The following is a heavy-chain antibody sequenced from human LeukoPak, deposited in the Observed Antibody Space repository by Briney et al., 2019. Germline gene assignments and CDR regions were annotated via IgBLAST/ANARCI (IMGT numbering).Heavy chain of an antibody. CDR1: GGSFSGYY. Sequence: SETLSLTCAVYGGSFSGYYWSWIRQPPGKGLEWIGEINHSGSTNYNPSLKSRVTISVDTSKNQFSLKLSSVTAADTAVYYCARGSHVYDYVWGSYRYPSGRGAFDIWGQGTMVTVSS. D-gene: IGHD3-16*02. CDR3: ARGSHVYDYVWGSYRYPSGRGAFDI. J-gene: IGHJ3*02. V-gene: IGHV4-34*01. CDR2: INHSGST.